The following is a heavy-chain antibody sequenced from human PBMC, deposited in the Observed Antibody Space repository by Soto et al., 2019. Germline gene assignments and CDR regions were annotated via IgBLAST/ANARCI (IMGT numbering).Heavy chain of an antibody. CDR2: IYSGGST. J-gene: IGHJ4*02. CDR1: GFTVSSNY. D-gene: IGHD3-10*01. Sequence: EVQMVESGGGLVQPGGSLRLSCAASGFTVSSNYMTWVRQAPGKGLEWVSVIYSGGSTYYADSVKGRFTISRDNSKNTLYLQMNSLRAEDTAVFYCARGLGGGYFDSWGQGTLVTVSS. V-gene: IGHV3-66*01. CDR3: ARGLGGGYFDS.